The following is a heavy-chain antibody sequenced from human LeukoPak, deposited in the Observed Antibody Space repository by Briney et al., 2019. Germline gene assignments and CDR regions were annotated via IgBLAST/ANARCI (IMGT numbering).Heavy chain of an antibody. Sequence: SETLFLTCTVSGVSISPYYWTWIRQPAGKGLEWIGRIDANGNTNYNPSLKSRVTISVDTSKNQFSLRLTSVTAADTAVYFCAKERSGDSDYWGQGTLVTVSS. CDR2: IDANGNT. CDR1: GVSISPYY. CDR3: AKERSGDSDY. D-gene: IGHD2-21*02. V-gene: IGHV4-4*07. J-gene: IGHJ4*02.